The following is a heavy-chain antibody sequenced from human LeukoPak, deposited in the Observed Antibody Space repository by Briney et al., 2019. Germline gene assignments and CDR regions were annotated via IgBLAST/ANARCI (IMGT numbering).Heavy chain of an antibody. CDR3: AGSRVFSGGHWHNWLDP. V-gene: IGHV4-34*01. CDR2: INHSGAT. Sequence: SETLSLTCAVYGVSFSGYYWSWIRQPPGKGLEWIGEINHSGATNYNVSLKTRVTVSVDTSNNHFSLQLTSVTAADTAVYYCAGSRVFSGGHWHNWLDPWGQGTLVTVSS. CDR1: GVSFSGYY. J-gene: IGHJ5*02. D-gene: IGHD6-19*01.